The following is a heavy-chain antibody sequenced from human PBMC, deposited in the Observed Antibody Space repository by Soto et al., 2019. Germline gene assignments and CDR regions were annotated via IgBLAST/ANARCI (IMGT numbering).Heavy chain of an antibody. V-gene: IGHV1-69*13. J-gene: IGHJ6*02. D-gene: IGHD1-26*01. CDR3: ASDIGYYYYYGMHV. CDR2: IIPIFGTA. CDR1: GGTFSSYA. Sequence: SVKVSCKAPGGTFSSYAISWVRQAPGQGLEWMGGIIPIFGTANYAQKFQGRVTITADESTSTAYMELSSLRSEDTAVYYCASDIGYYYYYGMHVSGPGTTVTV.